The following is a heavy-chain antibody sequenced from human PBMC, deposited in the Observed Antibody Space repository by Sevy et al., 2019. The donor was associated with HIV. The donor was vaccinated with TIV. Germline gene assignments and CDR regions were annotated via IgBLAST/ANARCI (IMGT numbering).Heavy chain of an antibody. D-gene: IGHD2-21*01. CDR2: IGTLADT. CDR3: VRGLQTHCDRTACPLDY. V-gene: IGHV3-13*01. J-gene: IGHJ4*02. CDR1: VFTFSGSD. Sequence: GGSLRLSCAASVFTFSGSDMHWVRQVKGKGLEWISSIGTLADTFYADSVKGRFTISRDNAQSYLYLHMSSLKVGDTALYFCVRGLQTHCDRTACPLDYWGQGTLVTVSS.